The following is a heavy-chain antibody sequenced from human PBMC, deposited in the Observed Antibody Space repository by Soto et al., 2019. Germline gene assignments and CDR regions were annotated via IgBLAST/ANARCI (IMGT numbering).Heavy chain of an antibody. D-gene: IGHD6-13*01. J-gene: IGHJ6*02. CDR1: GGTFSSYA. Sequence: QVQLVQSGAEVKKPGSSVRVSCKASGGTFSSYAISWVRQAPGQGIEWMGGIIPIFGTENYAQKFQGRVTITADESTSTAYMELSSLRSEDTAVYYCARERIAGSKYYYGMDVWGQGTTVTVSS. CDR3: ARERIAGSKYYYGMDV. V-gene: IGHV1-69*01. CDR2: IIPIFGTE.